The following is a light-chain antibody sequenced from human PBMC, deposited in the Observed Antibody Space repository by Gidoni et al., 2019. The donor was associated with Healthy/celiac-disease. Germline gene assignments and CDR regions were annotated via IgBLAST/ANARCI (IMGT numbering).Light chain of an antibody. Sequence: DIVMTQSPDSLAVSLGERATINCKTSQSVLYSSKNKNYLAWYQQKPGKPPKLLIYWASTRESGVPDRFSGSGSGTDFTLTSSSLQAEDVAVYYCQQYYSAPCSFGQGTKLEIK. V-gene: IGKV4-1*01. CDR2: WAS. J-gene: IGKJ2*04. CDR3: QQYYSAPCS. CDR1: QSVLYSSKNKNY.